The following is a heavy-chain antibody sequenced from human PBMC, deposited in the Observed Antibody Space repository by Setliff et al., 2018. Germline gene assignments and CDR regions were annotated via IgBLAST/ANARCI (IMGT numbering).Heavy chain of an antibody. CDR1: GGSFSTYY. Sequence: PSETLSLTCAVYGGSFSTYYWIWIRQPPGKGLEWIGEINHSGSTNYNPSLKSRVTISVETSKNQFSLRLNSVTAADTAVYYCARLWISYESNTYFYPKYFDFWGQGTLVTVSS. J-gene: IGHJ4*02. CDR2: INHSGST. D-gene: IGHD3-22*01. V-gene: IGHV4-34*01. CDR3: ARLWISYESNTYFYPKYFDF.